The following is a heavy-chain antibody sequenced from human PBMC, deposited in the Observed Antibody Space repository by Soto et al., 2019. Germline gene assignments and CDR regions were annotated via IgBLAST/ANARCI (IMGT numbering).Heavy chain of an antibody. Sequence: SVKVSCKASGGTFSSYAISWVRQAPGQGLEWMGGIIPIFGTANYAQKFQGRVTITADKSTSTAYMELSSLRSEDTAVYYCAREVSGYDILTVPHGWFDPWGQGTLVTVSS. D-gene: IGHD3-9*01. CDR3: AREVSGYDILTVPHGWFDP. J-gene: IGHJ5*02. V-gene: IGHV1-69*06. CDR1: GGTFSSYA. CDR2: IIPIFGTA.